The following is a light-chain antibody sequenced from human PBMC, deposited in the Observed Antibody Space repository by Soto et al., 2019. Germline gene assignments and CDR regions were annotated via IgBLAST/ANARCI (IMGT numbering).Light chain of an antibody. J-gene: IGKJ5*01. CDR2: GAS. Sequence: EIVLTQSPATLSLSPGETPTLSGSASQSVRNYLAWYQQKPGQAPRLLIYGASTRATDIPARFSGSGSGTDFTLTISNLQSEDFAVYYCQQYNNWPPITFGQGTRLEIK. V-gene: IGKV3-15*01. CDR3: QQYNNWPPIT. CDR1: QSVRNY.